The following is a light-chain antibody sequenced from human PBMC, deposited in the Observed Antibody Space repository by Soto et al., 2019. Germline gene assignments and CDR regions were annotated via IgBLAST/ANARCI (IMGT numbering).Light chain of an antibody. CDR2: VEGSGSY. Sequence: QAVVTQSSSASASLGSSVKLTCTLSSGHSTYIIAWHQQQPGKAPRYLMKVEGSGSYNKGSGVPDRFSGSSSGADRYLSISNLQFEDEADYYCETWDTNTRVFGGGTKLTV. CDR1: SGHSTYI. V-gene: IGLV4-60*02. CDR3: ETWDTNTRV. J-gene: IGLJ3*02.